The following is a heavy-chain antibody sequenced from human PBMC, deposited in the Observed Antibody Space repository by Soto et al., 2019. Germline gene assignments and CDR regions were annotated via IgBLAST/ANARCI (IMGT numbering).Heavy chain of an antibody. J-gene: IGHJ4*02. V-gene: IGHV4-34*01. CDR3: AREGGDYAYYFDH. D-gene: IGHD4-17*01. CDR1: GGSFSGYY. Sequence: QVQLQQWGAGLLKPSETLSLTCAVYGGSFSGYYWSWIRQPPGKGLEWIGEINPSGSTNYNPSLKSRITISVDTSKNQFSLKPGSMTATDTAVYYCAREGGDYAYYFDHWGQGTMVTVSS. CDR2: INPSGST.